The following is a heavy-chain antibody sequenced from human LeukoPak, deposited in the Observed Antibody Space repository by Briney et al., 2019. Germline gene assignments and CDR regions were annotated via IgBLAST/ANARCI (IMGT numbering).Heavy chain of an antibody. CDR3: ARDLAGSSSWLRRPYDY. D-gene: IGHD6-13*01. V-gene: IGHV1-46*01. J-gene: IGHJ4*02. CDR1: GYTFTSYY. Sequence: ASVKVSCKASGYTFTSYYMHWVRQAPGQGLEWMGIINPSGGSTSYAQKFQGRVTMTRDTSTSTVYMELSSLRSEDTAVYYCARDLAGSSSWLRRPYDYWGQGTLVTVCS. CDR2: INPSGGST.